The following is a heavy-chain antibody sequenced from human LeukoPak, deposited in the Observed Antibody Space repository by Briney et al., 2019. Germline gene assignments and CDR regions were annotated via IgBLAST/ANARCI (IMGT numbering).Heavy chain of an antibody. D-gene: IGHD6-13*01. CDR3: AKFLSGIAAAGEAS. CDR2: IYYSGST. J-gene: IGHJ5*02. Sequence: KPSETLSLTCTVSGGSISSSSYYWGWIRQPPGKGLEWIGSIYYSGSTYYNPSLKSRVTISVDTSKNQFSLKLSSVTAADTAVYYCAKFLSGIAAAGEASWGQGILVTVSS. V-gene: IGHV4-39*07. CDR1: GGSISSSSYY.